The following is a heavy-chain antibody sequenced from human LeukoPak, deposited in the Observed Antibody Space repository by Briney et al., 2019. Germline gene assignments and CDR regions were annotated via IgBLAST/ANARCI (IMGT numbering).Heavy chain of an antibody. CDR2: ISGSGGST. CDR1: GFTFSSYA. CDR3: AKAHDSSGYYSPEPAVFDY. V-gene: IGHV3-23*01. Sequence: GGSLRLSCAASGFTFSSYAMSWVRQAPGKGLEWVSAISGSGGSTYYADSVKGRFTISRDNSKSTLYLQMNSLRAEDTAVYYCAKAHDSSGYYSPEPAVFDYWGQGTLVTVSS. J-gene: IGHJ4*02. D-gene: IGHD3-22*01.